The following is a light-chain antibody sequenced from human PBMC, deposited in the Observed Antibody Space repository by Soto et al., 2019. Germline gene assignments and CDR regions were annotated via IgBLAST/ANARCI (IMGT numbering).Light chain of an antibody. Sequence: EIVLTQSPGTLSLSPGERATLSCRASQSVSSSSYLAWYQQKPGQAPRLLIYGASSRATGIPDMFSGSGSATDFTITISRLEPEDFAVYYCRQYGSSPEYTFGQGTKLEIK. J-gene: IGKJ2*01. CDR3: RQYGSSPEYT. CDR1: QSVSSSSY. V-gene: IGKV3-20*01. CDR2: GAS.